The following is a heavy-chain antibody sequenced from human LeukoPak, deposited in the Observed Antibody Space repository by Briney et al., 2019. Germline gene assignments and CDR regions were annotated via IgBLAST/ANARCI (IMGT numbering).Heavy chain of an antibody. V-gene: IGHV3-48*03. CDR2: ISNSGSTK. J-gene: IGHJ4*02. Sequence: GGSLRLSCAASGFTFSSYEMNWIRQAPGKGLEWISYISNSGSTKYYADSVKGRFTISRDNAKNSVFLQMNSLRAEDTAVYYCAAVIDYWGQGTQVTVSS. CDR1: GFTFSSYE. CDR3: AAVIDY.